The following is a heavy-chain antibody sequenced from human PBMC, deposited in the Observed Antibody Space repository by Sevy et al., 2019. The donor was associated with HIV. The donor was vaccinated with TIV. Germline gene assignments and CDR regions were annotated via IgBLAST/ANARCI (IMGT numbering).Heavy chain of an antibody. CDR3: GGGLKETRRGGGYYFDY. CDR2: IIPIFGTA. Sequence: SVKVSCKASGGTFSSYAISWVRQAPGQGLEWMGGIIPIFGTANYAQQFQGRVTVTAGESTSTAYMELRSLGSEDTAVDYCGGGLKETRRGGGYYFDYWGQGTLVTVSS. D-gene: IGHD3-10*01. J-gene: IGHJ4*02. CDR1: GGTFSSYA. V-gene: IGHV1-69*13.